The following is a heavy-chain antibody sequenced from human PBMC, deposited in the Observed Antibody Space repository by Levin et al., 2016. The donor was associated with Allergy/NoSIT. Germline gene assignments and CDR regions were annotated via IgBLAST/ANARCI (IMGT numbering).Heavy chain of an antibody. J-gene: IGHJ3*01. D-gene: IGHD3-22*01. V-gene: IGHV4-39*07. CDR1: GGSISRSNYF. Sequence: SETLSLTCSVSGGSISRSNYFWGWIRQPPGKGLEWIGSIFYSGVTYYNPSLKSRVTMSMDTSMNRFSLKLSSVTAADSAVYYCARDQLGPDYYDTYGYPSTFDFWGQGTMVSVS. CDR3: ARDQLGPDYYDTYGYPSTFDF. CDR2: IFYSGVT.